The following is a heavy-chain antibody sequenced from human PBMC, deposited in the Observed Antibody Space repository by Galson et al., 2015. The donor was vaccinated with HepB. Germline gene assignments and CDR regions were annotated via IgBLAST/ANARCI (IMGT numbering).Heavy chain of an antibody. CDR2: IYSGGST. CDR3: ARGGLYYFSSGCYGQT. Sequence: SLRLSCAASGFTVSSNYMSWVRQAPGKGLEWVSVIYSGGSTYYADSVKGRFTISRHNSKNTLYLQMNSLGAEDTAEYYCARGGLYYFSSGCYGQTWGQGTLVTVSS. CDR1: GFTVSSNY. V-gene: IGHV3-53*04. J-gene: IGHJ5*02. D-gene: IGHD3-10*01.